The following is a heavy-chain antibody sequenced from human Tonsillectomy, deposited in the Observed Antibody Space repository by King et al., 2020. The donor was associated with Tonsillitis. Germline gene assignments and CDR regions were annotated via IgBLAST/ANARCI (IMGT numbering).Heavy chain of an antibody. Sequence: VQLVESGGDLVQPGGSLRLSCAASGFAFSSYWMHGVRQVPGKGLVWVSRVNSDGIGTNYADSVKGRFTISRDNAKNTLYLQMNSLTTEDTAVYYCARETNSGAARAFDVWGQGTMVTVSS. J-gene: IGHJ3*01. CDR3: ARETNSGAARAFDV. D-gene: IGHD1-26*01. V-gene: IGHV3-74*01. CDR1: GFAFSSYW. CDR2: VNSDGIGT.